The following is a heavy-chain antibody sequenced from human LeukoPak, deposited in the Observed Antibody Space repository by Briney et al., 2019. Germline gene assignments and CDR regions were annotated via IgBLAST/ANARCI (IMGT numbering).Heavy chain of an antibody. CDR1: EYTFTDYY. CDR3: ARDSSGPLYYFDY. V-gene: IGHV1-2*06. J-gene: IGHJ4*02. D-gene: IGHD3-22*01. Sequence: ASVTVSCKASEYTFTDYYIHWVRQAPGQGLEWMGRINPNSGDTNFAQKFQGRVTMTRDTSISTAYMELTRLRSDDTAVYYCARDSSGPLYYFDYWGQGTLVTVSS. CDR2: INPNSGDT.